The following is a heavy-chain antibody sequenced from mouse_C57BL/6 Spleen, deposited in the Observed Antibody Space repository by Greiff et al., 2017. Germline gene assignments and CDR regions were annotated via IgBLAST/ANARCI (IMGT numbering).Heavy chain of an antibody. J-gene: IGHJ4*01. CDR2: ISGGGGNT. CDR3: ARHYYGSSRYYYAMDY. D-gene: IGHD1-1*01. CDR1: GFSFSSYT. Sequence: EVQVVESGGGLVKPGGSLKLSCAASGFSFSSYTMSWVRQTPEKRLEWVATISGGGGNTYYPDSVKGRFTISRDNAKNTLYLQMSSLRSEDTALYYCARHYYGSSRYYYAMDYWGQGTSVTVSS. V-gene: IGHV5-9*01.